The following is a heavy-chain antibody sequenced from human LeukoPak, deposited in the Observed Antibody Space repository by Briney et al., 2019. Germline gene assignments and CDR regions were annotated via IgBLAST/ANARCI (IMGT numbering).Heavy chain of an antibody. CDR1: GFTFSSYG. Sequence: GGSLRLSCAASGFTFSSYGMHWVRQAPGKGLEWVAVISYDGSNKYYADSVKGRFTISRDNSKNTLYLQMNSLRAEDTAVYYCAKDSPNCSGGGCYDYWGQGTLVTVSS. J-gene: IGHJ4*02. V-gene: IGHV3-30*18. CDR2: ISYDGSNK. D-gene: IGHD2-15*01. CDR3: AKDSPNCSGGGCYDY.